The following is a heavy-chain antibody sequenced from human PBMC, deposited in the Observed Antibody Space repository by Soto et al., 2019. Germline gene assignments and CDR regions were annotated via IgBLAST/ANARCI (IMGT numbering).Heavy chain of an antibody. CDR3: VRGSGSLSY. J-gene: IGHJ4*02. Sequence: PGGSLRLSCAASGFTFSIFSMNWVRRAPGKGLEWVSHISGSSTTICYADSVKGRFTISRDNAKNSLYLQMNSLRDDDTAVYYCVRGSGSLSYWGQGTLVTVSS. D-gene: IGHD2-15*01. V-gene: IGHV3-48*02. CDR2: ISGSSTTI. CDR1: GFTFSIFS.